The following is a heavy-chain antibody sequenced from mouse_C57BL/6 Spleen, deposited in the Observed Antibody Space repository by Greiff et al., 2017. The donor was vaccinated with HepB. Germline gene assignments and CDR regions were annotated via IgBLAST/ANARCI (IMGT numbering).Heavy chain of an antibody. D-gene: IGHD1-1*01. V-gene: IGHV1-59*01. J-gene: IGHJ4*01. CDR2: IDPSDSYT. Sequence: QVQLQQPGAELVRPGTSVKLSCKASGYTFTSYWMHWVKQRPGQGLEWIGVIDPSDSYTNYNQKFKGKATLTVDTSSSTAYMQLSSLTSEDSAVYYCARSYYYGSSYGYYAMDYWGQGTSVTVSS. CDR1: GYTFTSYW. CDR3: ARSYYYGSSYGYYAMDY.